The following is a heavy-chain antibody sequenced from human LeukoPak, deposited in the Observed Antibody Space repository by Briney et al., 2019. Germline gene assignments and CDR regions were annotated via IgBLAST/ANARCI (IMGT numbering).Heavy chain of an antibody. D-gene: IGHD6-19*01. V-gene: IGHV4-38-2*01. Sequence: SETLSLTCAVSGYSISSGYYWGWIRQPPGKGLEWIGSIYHSGSTYYNPSLKSRVTISVDTSKNQFSLKLSSATAADTAVYYCARVAAVAGADYWGQGTLVTVSS. CDR2: IYHSGST. CDR1: GYSISSGYY. CDR3: ARVAAVAGADY. J-gene: IGHJ4*02.